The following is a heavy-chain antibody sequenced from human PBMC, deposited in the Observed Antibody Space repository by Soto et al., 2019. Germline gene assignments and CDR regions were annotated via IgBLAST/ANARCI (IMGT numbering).Heavy chain of an antibody. CDR3: ARAGMNYAIVSGLLYYFDY. D-gene: IGHD3-9*01. V-gene: IGHV1-18*01. CDR1: GYTFTSYG. J-gene: IGHJ4*02. Sequence: QVQLVQSGAEVKKPGASVKVSCKASGYTFTSYGISWVRQAPGQGLEWMGWISAYNGNTNYAQKLQGRVTMTTDTSTSTAYMEMRSLRSDVTAVYYCARAGMNYAIVSGLLYYFDYWGQGTLVTVSS. CDR2: ISAYNGNT.